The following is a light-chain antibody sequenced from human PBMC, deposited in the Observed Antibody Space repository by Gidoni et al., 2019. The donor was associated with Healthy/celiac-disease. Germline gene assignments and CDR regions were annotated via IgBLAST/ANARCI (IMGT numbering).Light chain of an antibody. CDR3: QQRSNWTPIT. CDR1: QSVSSY. CDR2: DAS. Sequence: EIVLTQSPATLSLSPGERATLSCRDSQSVSSYLAWYQQKPGQAPRHLIYDASNRATGIPARFSGSGSGTDFTLTISSLEPEDFAVYYCQQRSNWTPITFGQGTRLEIK. V-gene: IGKV3-11*01. J-gene: IGKJ5*01.